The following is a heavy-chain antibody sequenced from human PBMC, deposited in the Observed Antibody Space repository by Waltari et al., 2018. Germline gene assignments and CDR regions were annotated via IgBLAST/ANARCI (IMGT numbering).Heavy chain of an antibody. D-gene: IGHD6-19*01. CDR1: GFTFSSYA. CDR2: ISYDGSNK. CDR3: ARGYSSGWYGY. Sequence: QVQLVESGGGVVQPGRSLSLSCAASGFTFSSYAMHWVRQAPGKGLEVVAVISYDGSNKYYADSVKGRFTISRDNSKNTLYLQMNSLRAEDTAVYYCARGYSSGWYGYWGQGTLVTVSS. V-gene: IGHV3-30-3*01. J-gene: IGHJ4*02.